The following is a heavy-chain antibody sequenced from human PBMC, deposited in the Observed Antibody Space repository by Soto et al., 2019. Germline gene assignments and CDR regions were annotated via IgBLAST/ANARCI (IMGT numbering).Heavy chain of an antibody. CDR2: IRSRANNYAT. J-gene: IGHJ4*02. CDR1: GFIFGGSA. CDR3: ARYFRGSGRYFFDY. V-gene: IGHV3-73*02. D-gene: IGHD6-19*01. Sequence: EVQLVESGGGLVQPGGSLKLSCVGSGFIFGGSAIHWVRQASGKGLEWVGRIRSRANNYATSSAVSVRGRFTFSRDDSKNTAYLQMNTLKTDDTAVYYCARYFRGSGRYFFDYWGQGTLVTVSS.